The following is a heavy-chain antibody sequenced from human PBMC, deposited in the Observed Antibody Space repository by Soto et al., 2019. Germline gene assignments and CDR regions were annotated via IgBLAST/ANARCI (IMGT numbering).Heavy chain of an antibody. CDR1: GFRFSDYG. CDR2: MSFDGTYK. V-gene: IGHV3-30*18. J-gene: IGHJ4*02. D-gene: IGHD4-17*01. CDR3: AKDRRDGEYNSVYDF. Sequence: QVQLAESGGGVVQPGRSLRLSCIGSGFRFSDYGMHWVRQAPGKGLEWVAMMSFDGTYKYSADSVKGRFIISRENSKNTLFLQMTSLRAGETAVYYCAKDRRDGEYNSVYDFWGQGTLVTVSS.